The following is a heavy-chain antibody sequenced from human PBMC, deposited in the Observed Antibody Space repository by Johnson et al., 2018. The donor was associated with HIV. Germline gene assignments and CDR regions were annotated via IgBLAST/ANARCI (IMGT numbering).Heavy chain of an antibody. CDR2: IKQDGTNK. V-gene: IGHV3-7*01. CDR3: ARDESGYDEGFDAFDI. CDR1: GFTFSSYW. D-gene: IGHD5-12*01. J-gene: IGHJ3*02. Sequence: VHLVESGGGLVQPGGSLRLSCAASGFTFSSYWMSWVRQAPGKGLEWVANIKQDGTNKYYADSVKGRFTISRDNAKNSLYLQMNSLRVEDTAVYYCARDESGYDEGFDAFDIWGQGTMVTVSS.